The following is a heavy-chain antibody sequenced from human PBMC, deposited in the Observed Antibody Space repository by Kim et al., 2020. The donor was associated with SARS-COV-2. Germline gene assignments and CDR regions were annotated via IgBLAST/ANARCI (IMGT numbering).Heavy chain of an antibody. D-gene: IGHD1-1*01. Sequence: GGSLRLSCAASGFTFRSYGMHWVRQAPGKGLEWVAVISFDGTNKHYADFVKGRFSIYRDNSENTLYLEINSLRIEDTALYYCAKDLRGNYYNYYGLGVWGRGTTVTVSS. CDR1: GFTFRSYG. J-gene: IGHJ6*02. CDR3: AKDLRGNYYNYYGLGV. CDR2: ISFDGTNK. V-gene: IGHV3-30*18.